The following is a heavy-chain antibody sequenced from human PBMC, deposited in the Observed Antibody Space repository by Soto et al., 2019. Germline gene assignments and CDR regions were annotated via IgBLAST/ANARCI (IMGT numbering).Heavy chain of an antibody. D-gene: IGHD6-19*01. V-gene: IGHV3-23*01. CDR2: ISGSGGTT. CDR1: GFTFSSYD. J-gene: IGHJ3*02. Sequence: EVQLLESGGGLVQPGGSLRLSCAASGFTFSSYDMSWVRQAPGKGLEWVSAISGSGGTTYYADSVKGRFTFSRDNSKNPLQPQMNSLGAEHQALYYCAKTANGWFSAFDTWGQGTMVTVSS. CDR3: AKTANGWFSAFDT.